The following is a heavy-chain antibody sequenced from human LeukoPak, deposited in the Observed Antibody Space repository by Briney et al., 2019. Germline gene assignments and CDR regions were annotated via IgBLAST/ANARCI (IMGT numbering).Heavy chain of an antibody. CDR1: GFTFSSYG. J-gene: IGHJ4*02. CDR2: ISSTNYYT. CDR3: ARGRSGWYEDF. D-gene: IGHD6-19*01. Sequence: PGRSLRLSCAASGFTFSSYGMHWVRQAPGKGLEWVSYISSTNYYTYYADSVKGRFTISRDNAKNSLYLQMNSLRAEDTAVYYCARGRSGWYEDFWGQGTLVTVSS. V-gene: IGHV3-21*06.